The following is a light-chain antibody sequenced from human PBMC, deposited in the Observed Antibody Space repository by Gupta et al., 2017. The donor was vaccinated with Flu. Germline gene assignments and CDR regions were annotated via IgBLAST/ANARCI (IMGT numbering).Light chain of an antibody. CDR3: RQLDAYPFT. V-gene: IGKV1-9*01. Sequence: DCHLTQSPSFLSASAGDRVTITCRASQGISSYLAWYQQKPGKAPKLLIYAASTVQSGVPSRFSGSGSGTEFTLTISSRQPEDFADNYCRQLDAYPFTFGHGTKVDIK. J-gene: IGKJ3*01. CDR1: QGISSY. CDR2: AAS.